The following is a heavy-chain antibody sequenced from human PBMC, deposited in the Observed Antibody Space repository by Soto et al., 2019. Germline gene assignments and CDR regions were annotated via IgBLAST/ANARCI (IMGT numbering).Heavy chain of an antibody. CDR2: ITTSGSYI. V-gene: IGHV3-21*01. D-gene: IGHD1-1*01. J-gene: IGHJ5*02. Sequence: EVQLVESGGGLVKPGGSLRLSCAASGFTFSSYDMNWVRQAPGKGLEYVSSITTSGSYIYYGDSVRGRFTISRDNAKNSLFLQMDSLRAEDTAVYYCVRSGTATMLRHNWFDPWGQGTRVTVSS. CDR3: VRSGTATMLRHNWFDP. CDR1: GFTFSSYD.